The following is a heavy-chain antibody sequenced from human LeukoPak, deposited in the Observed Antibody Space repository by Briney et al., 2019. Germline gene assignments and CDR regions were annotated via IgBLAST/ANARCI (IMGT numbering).Heavy chain of an antibody. J-gene: IGHJ3*02. Sequence: GGSLRLSCAASGFTFSSYAMSWVRQAPGKGLERVSAISGSGGSTYYADSVKGRFTISRDNSKNTLYLQMNSLRAEDTAVYYCAKGCSGGSCYLGAFDIWGQGTMVTVSS. CDR2: ISGSGGST. V-gene: IGHV3-23*01. CDR1: GFTFSSYA. D-gene: IGHD2-15*01. CDR3: AKGCSGGSCYLGAFDI.